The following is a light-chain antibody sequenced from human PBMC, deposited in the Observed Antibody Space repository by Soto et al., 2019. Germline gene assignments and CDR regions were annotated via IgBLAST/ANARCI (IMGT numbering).Light chain of an antibody. CDR1: SSDVGSYNL. CDR2: EGS. CDR3: CSYAGSSTSVV. V-gene: IGLV2-23*01. Sequence: QSVLTQPASVSGSPGQSITISCTGTSSDVGSYNLVSWYQQHPGKAPKLMIYEGSKRPSGVSNRFSGSKSGNTASLTISGLQAEEDADYYCCSYAGSSTSVVFGGGTKLTVL. J-gene: IGLJ2*01.